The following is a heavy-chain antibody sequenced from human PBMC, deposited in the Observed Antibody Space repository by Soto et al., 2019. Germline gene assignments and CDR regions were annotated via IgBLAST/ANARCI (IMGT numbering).Heavy chain of an antibody. V-gene: IGHV3-23*05. Sequence: PGGSLRLSCAAYGLTFTKYLMTWVRQAPGKGLEWVSSIDKSGGDTYYADSVKGRFTISRDNSKNTLYLQMNGLRAEDTALYYCATDTYSSSWYFWGQGTLVTVSS. CDR3: ATDTYSSSWYF. J-gene: IGHJ4*02. D-gene: IGHD2-2*01. CDR1: GLTFTKYL. CDR2: IDKSGGDT.